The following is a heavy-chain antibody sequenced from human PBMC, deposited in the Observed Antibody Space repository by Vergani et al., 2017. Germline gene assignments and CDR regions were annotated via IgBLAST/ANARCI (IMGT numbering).Heavy chain of an antibody. CDR1: GSSISSGSYY. CDR3: ARAGRGIAARPFDP. Sequence: QVQLQESGPGLVKPSQTLSLTCTVSGSSISSGSYYWSWIRQPAWKGLEWIGRIYTSGSTNYNPSLKSRVTMSVDTSKNQFSLKLSSVTAADTAVYYCARAGRGIAARPFDPWGQGILVTVSS. J-gene: IGHJ5*02. CDR2: IYTSGST. D-gene: IGHD6-6*01. V-gene: IGHV4-61*02.